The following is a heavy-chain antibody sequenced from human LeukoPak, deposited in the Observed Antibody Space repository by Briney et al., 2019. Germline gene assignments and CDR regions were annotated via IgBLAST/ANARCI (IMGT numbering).Heavy chain of an antibody. D-gene: IGHD6-19*01. J-gene: IGHJ5*02. CDR3: ASVKSAGYSSGWYSNWFDP. CDR1: GGSISSSSYY. V-gene: IGHV4-39*01. CDR2: IYYSGST. Sequence: SETLSLTCTISGGSISSSSYYWGWIRHPPGKGLEWIGSIYYSGSTYYNPSLKSRVTISVDTSKNQFSLKLSSVTAADTAVYYCASVKSAGYSSGWYSNWFDPWGQGTLVTVSS.